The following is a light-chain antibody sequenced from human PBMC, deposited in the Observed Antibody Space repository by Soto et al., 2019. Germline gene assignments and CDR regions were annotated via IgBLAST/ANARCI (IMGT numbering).Light chain of an antibody. V-gene: IGKV3-20*01. CDR3: QQHGTSPIT. CDR1: QSVSSD. J-gene: IGKJ5*01. Sequence: EIVMTQSPATLSVSPGERATLSCRASQSVSSDLAWYHQKPGQAPRLLIYDASSRATGIPDRFSGSGSGTDFTLTISRLEPEDFAVYYCQQHGTSPITFGQGTRLEI. CDR2: DAS.